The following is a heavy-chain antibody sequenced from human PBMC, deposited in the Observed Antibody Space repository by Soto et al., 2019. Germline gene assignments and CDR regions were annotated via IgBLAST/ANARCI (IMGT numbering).Heavy chain of an antibody. V-gene: IGHV1-58*01. Sequence: GASVKVSCKASGFTFTSSAVQWVRQARGQRLEWIGWIVVGSGNTNYAQKFQERVTITRDMSTSTAYMELSSLRSEDTAVYYCAAGPTYNWNPYYFDHWGQRTLVTVSS. J-gene: IGHJ4*02. D-gene: IGHD1-20*01. CDR1: GFTFTSSA. CDR2: IVVGSGNT. CDR3: AAGPTYNWNPYYFDH.